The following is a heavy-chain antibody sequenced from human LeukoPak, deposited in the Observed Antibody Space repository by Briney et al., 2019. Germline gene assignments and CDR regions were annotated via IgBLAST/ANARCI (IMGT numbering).Heavy chain of an antibody. Sequence: GGSLRLSCAASGFTFSSYAMSWVRQAPGKGLEWVSAISGSGGSTYYADSVKGRFTISRDNSKNTLYLQMNSLRAEDTAVYYCAKGAGSTSRYWCGLQYYYYMDVWGKGTTVTVSS. CDR1: GFTFSSYA. CDR2: ISGSGGST. CDR3: AKGAGSTSRYWCGLQYYYYMDV. V-gene: IGHV3-23*01. J-gene: IGHJ6*03. D-gene: IGHD2-2*01.